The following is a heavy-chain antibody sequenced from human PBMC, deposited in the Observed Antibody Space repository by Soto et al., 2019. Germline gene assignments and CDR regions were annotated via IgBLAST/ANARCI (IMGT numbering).Heavy chain of an antibody. Sequence: EVQLVESGGGLVQPGGSLRLSCAASGFTFSGYSMNWVRQAPGKGLEWVSYISSSSSTIYYADSVKGRFTISRDNAKNSLYLQMNSLRDEDTAVYYCARDPFFYGSGSSTNFDYWGQGTLVTVSS. J-gene: IGHJ4*02. V-gene: IGHV3-48*02. D-gene: IGHD3-10*01. CDR2: ISSSSSTI. CDR3: ARDPFFYGSGSSTNFDY. CDR1: GFTFSGYS.